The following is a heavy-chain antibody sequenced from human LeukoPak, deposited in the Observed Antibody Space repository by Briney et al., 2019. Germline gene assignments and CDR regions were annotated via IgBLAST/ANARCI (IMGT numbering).Heavy chain of an antibody. CDR1: GFIFTNFA. Sequence: PGRSLRLSCAASGFIFTNFAMHWVRQAPGKGLEWVAVISNDERNKYYAESVKGRFTISRDNSDSMVYLQMNTLRVADTAVYYCARGRGWIYDSWGRGTLVTVSS. CDR3: ARGRGWIYDS. CDR2: ISNDERNK. V-gene: IGHV3-30*04. D-gene: IGHD6-19*01. J-gene: IGHJ4*02.